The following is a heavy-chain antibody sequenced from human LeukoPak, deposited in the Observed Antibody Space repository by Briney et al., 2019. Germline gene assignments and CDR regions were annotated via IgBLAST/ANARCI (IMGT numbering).Heavy chain of an antibody. J-gene: IGHJ3*02. Sequence: SVKVSCKASGGTFSSYAISWVRQAPGQGLDWMGRIIPILGIANYAQKFQGRVTIPADKSTSPAYMELSSLRSEDTAVYYCARDSSSLFDIWGQGTMVTVSS. V-gene: IGHV1-69*04. CDR1: GGTFSSYA. D-gene: IGHD6-13*01. CDR3: ARDSSSLFDI. CDR2: IIPILGIA.